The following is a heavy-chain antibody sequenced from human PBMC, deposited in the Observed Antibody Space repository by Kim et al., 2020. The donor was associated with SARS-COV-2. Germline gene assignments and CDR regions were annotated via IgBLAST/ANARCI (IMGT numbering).Heavy chain of an antibody. D-gene: IGHD1-26*01. Sequence: GGSLRLSCTAAGFTFGDYAVSWFRQAPGKGLEWVGFIRSKAYGGTTENVASVKGRFTISRDDSKSIAYLQMNSLKTEDTGVYYCTRDYSGSYHTPDAFDIWGQGTMVTVSS. V-gene: IGHV3-49*03. CDR3: TRDYSGSYHTPDAFDI. J-gene: IGHJ3*02. CDR1: GFTFGDYA. CDR2: IRSKAYGGTT.